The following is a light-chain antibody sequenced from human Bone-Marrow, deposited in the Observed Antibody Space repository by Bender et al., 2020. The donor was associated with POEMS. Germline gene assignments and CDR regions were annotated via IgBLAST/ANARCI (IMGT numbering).Light chain of an antibody. V-gene: IGLV1-36*01. CDR1: SSNIGNHG. CDR2: YDD. Sequence: QSVVTQSPSLSEAPRQRVTISCSGSSSNIGNHGVNWYQQPPGEAPKLLIYYDDLLTPGVSDRFSASKSGTSASLAISELQSEDGALYYCSDWDDSLSGWVFGGGTKLAVL. J-gene: IGLJ3*02. CDR3: SDWDDSLSGWV.